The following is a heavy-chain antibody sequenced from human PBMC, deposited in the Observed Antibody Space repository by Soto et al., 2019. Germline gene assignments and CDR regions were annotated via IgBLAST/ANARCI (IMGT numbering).Heavy chain of an antibody. CDR2: ISGSGGST. D-gene: IGHD3-22*01. CDR1: GFTFSSYA. V-gene: IGHV3-23*01. J-gene: IGHJ4*02. Sequence: GGSLRLSCAASGFTFSSYAMSWVRQAPGKGLEWVSAISGSGGSTYYADSVKGRFTISRDNSKNTLYLQMNSLRAEDTAVYYCAKAKLGYYYDSSGTFDYWGQGTLVTVSS. CDR3: AKAKLGYYYDSSGTFDY.